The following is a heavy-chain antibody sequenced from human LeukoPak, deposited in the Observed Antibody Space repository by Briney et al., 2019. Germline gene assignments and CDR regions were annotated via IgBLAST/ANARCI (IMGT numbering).Heavy chain of an antibody. D-gene: IGHD3-22*01. CDR3: AKDIHPGLDSGASCCFDY. V-gene: IGHV1-18*01. CDR1: RYAFSRHG. J-gene: IGHJ4*02. Sequence: ASVNVSCKTSRYAFSRHGITCVCQAPRQGLEWIGWVSGYNGNTNYAESVKDRVTMTTDTSTNTAYMELRSPRSDDTAVYYCAKDIHPGLDSGASCCFDYWGQGTPVTVSS. CDR2: VSGYNGNT.